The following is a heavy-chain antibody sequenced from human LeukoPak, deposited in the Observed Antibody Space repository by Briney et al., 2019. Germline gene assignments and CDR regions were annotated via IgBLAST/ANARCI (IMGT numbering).Heavy chain of an antibody. V-gene: IGHV3-30-3*01. D-gene: IGHD1-14*01. J-gene: IGHJ4*02. CDR1: GFTFSSYA. Sequence: GGSLRLSCAASGFTFSSYAMRWVRQAPGKGLEWVAVISFDGSNKYYADSVKGRFTISRDNSKNTLYLQMNSLRAEDTASYYCARDAPLTLRYFDYWGQGTLVTVSS. CDR3: ARDAPLTLRYFDY. CDR2: ISFDGSNK.